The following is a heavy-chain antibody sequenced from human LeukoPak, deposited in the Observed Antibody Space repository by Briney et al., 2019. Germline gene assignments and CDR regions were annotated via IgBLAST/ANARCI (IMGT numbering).Heavy chain of an antibody. CDR3: ARYSSDWKTFDY. V-gene: IGHV3-48*03. CDR2: ISDSGRTT. CDR1: GLTFSNFK. D-gene: IGHD6-19*01. J-gene: IGHJ4*02. Sequence: PGGSLRLSCAVSGLTFSNFKMNWVRQAPGKGLEWVSYISDSGRTTFYADSMKGRFTISRDNAKNSLYLQMSSLRVEDTAVYYCARYSSDWKTFDYWGQGTLVTVSS.